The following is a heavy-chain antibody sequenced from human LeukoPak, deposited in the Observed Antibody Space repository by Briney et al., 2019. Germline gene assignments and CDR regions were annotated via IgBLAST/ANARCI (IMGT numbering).Heavy chain of an antibody. J-gene: IGHJ4*02. D-gene: IGHD4-17*01. CDR3: ARDLPNYGDTSADY. V-gene: IGHV1-18*01. Sequence: ASVKVSCKASGYTFTSYGISWVRPAPGQGLEWMGWIRAYNGNTNYAQKLQGRVTMTTDTSTSTAYMELRSLRSDDTAVYYCARDLPNYGDTSADYWGQGTLVTVSS. CDR1: GYTFTSYG. CDR2: IRAYNGNT.